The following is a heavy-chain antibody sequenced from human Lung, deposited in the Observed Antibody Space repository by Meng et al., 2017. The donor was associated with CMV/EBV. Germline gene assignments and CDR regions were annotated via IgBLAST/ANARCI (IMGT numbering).Heavy chain of an antibody. CDR2: IYYSGRT. D-gene: IGHD5-24*01. Sequence: CTLFGGTISDYCWSWVRLPPGKGREWTGNIYYSGRTNQNSSLKSRVTISIDASKNQFSLRLTSVTAADTAVYYCARDRDSPLWHQNGTAVWSRGXTVTVSS. CDR1: GGTISDYC. CDR3: ARDRDSPLWHQNGTAV. J-gene: IGHJ6*02. V-gene: IGHV4-59*01.